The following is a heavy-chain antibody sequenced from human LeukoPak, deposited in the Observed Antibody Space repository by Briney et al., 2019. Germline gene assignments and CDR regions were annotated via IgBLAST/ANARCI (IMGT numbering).Heavy chain of an antibody. J-gene: IGHJ6*02. Sequence: SETLSLTCSVSGGSISGRRYYWGWIRQPPGRGLEWIGSIHYDGATYYNPSLKSRVTMSVDTSKNQVSLKLRSGTAADTAVYYCATGGSRYYYYGMDVWGQGTTVTVSS. V-gene: IGHV4-39*01. CDR1: GGSISGRRYY. D-gene: IGHD2-15*01. CDR2: IHYDGAT. CDR3: ATGGSRYYYYGMDV.